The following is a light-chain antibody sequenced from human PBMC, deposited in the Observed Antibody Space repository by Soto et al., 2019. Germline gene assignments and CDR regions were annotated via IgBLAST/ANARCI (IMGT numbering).Light chain of an antibody. J-gene: IGKJ1*01. Sequence: DIQMTQSPSSLSASVGDRVTITCRAIQSFSSSLNWYQQKPGKAPNLLIYGASSLQSGVPSRFSGSGSGTEFTLTISSLQPDDFATYYCQQYNTYSWTFGPGTIVDIK. CDR1: QSFSSS. CDR3: QQYNTYSWT. V-gene: IGKV1-39*01. CDR2: GAS.